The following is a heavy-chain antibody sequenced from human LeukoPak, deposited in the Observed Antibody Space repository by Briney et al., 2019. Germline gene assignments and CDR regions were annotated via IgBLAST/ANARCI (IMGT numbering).Heavy chain of an antibody. CDR2: IKKDGSEK. CDR3: ARDLSGVTGYTYGRGIDY. D-gene: IGHD5-18*01. CDR1: GFTFSSYW. J-gene: IGHJ4*02. V-gene: IGHV3-7*01. Sequence: GGSLRLSCAASGFTFSSYWVSWVRQAPGKGLEWVANIKKDGSEKYYVDSVKGRFTISRDNAKTSPYPQMNSLRAEDTAVYYCARDLSGVTGYTYGRGIDYWGQGTLVTVSS.